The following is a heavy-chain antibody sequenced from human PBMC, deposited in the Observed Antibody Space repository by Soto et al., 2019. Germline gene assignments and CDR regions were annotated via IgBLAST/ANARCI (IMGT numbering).Heavy chain of an antibody. CDR1: GFTFSSYW. D-gene: IGHD6-13*01. CDR3: ARLTAAAGPLFDY. V-gene: IGHV3-7*01. J-gene: IGHJ4*02. Sequence: GGSLRLSCAASGFTFSSYWMSWVRQAPGKGLEWVANIKQDGSEKYYVDSVKGRFTISRDNAKNSLYLQMNSLRAEYTAVYYCARLTAAAGPLFDYWGQGTLVTVSS. CDR2: IKQDGSEK.